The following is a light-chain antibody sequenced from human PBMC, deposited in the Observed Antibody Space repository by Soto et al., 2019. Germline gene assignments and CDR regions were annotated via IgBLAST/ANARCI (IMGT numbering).Light chain of an antibody. Sequence: EIVLTQSPGTLSLSPGERATLSCRASQSVSSSYLAWYQQKPGQAPRLLIYGASSRATGIPDRFSGSGSGTDFTLTISRLEPEDFAVYYCQQYGSSLWTFXQGTKLDI. CDR1: QSVSSSY. CDR2: GAS. CDR3: QQYGSSLWT. V-gene: IGKV3-20*01. J-gene: IGKJ1*01.